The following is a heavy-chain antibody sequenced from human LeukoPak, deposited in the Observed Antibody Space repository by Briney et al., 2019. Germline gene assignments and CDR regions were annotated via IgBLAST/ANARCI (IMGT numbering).Heavy chain of an antibody. V-gene: IGHV3-11*01. CDR3: VRDYSGYDPYYGMDV. CDR1: GFTFSDYY. CDR2: ISSSGSTI. Sequence: PGGSLRLSCAASGFTFSDYYMSWIRQAPGKGLEWVSYISSSGSTIYYADSVKGRFTISRDNAKNSLYLQMNSLRAEDTAVYYCVRDYSGYDPYYGMDVWGQGTTVTVSS. D-gene: IGHD5-12*01. J-gene: IGHJ6*02.